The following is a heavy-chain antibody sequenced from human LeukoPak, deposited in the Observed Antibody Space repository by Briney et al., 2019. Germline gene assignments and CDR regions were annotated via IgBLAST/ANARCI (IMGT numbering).Heavy chain of an antibody. D-gene: IGHD3-10*01. Sequence: ASVKVSCKASGYTFTGYYMHWVRQAPGQGLEWMGIINPSGGSTSYAQKFQGRVTMTRDTSTSTVYMELSSLRSEDTAVYYCARGLGYYYGSGSYSGNAFDIWGQGTMVTVSS. CDR2: INPSGGST. V-gene: IGHV1-46*01. CDR3: ARGLGYYYGSGSYSGNAFDI. J-gene: IGHJ3*02. CDR1: GYTFTGYY.